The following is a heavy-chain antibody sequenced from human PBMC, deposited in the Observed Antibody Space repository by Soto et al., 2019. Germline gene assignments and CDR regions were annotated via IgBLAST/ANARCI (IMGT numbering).Heavy chain of an antibody. Sequence: SETLSLTCAVSGDSISGSQLWSWVRLPPGKGLEWIGEISHTGTTNYNPSLKSRVTMSVDKPKNQLSLNLTSVTAADTAVYYCARVIRSRDEYFDYWGQGTVVTVSS. CDR2: ISHTGTT. V-gene: IGHV4-4*02. J-gene: IGHJ4*02. CDR3: ARVIRSRDEYFDY. D-gene: IGHD2-15*01. CDR1: GDSISGSQL.